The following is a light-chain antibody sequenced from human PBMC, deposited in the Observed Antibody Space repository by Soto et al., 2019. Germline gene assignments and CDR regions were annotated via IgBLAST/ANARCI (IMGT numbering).Light chain of an antibody. CDR1: SSDIGAYNY. Sequence: QSVLTQPASVSGSPGQSITISCTGTSSDIGAYNYVSWYQQHPGKAPKLMIYDVSNRPSGVSNRFSGSKSGNTASLTISGLQAEDEADYYCSSYTRSTKLVFGGGTQLTVL. V-gene: IGLV2-14*03. CDR2: DVS. J-gene: IGLJ2*01. CDR3: SSYTRSTKLV.